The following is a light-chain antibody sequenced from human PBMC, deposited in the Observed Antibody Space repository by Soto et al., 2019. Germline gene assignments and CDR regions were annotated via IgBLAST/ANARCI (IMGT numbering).Light chain of an antibody. V-gene: IGKV3-20*01. CDR1: QSVRSNF. CDR3: QRYDSLRT. Sequence: IVLTQSPGTLSLSPGERATLSCRASQSVRSNFLAWYQQKPGQAPRLLIYGASNRATGIPDRFSGSGSGTDFTLTITRLEPEEFAMYYCQRYDSLRTFGQGTKVDIK. J-gene: IGKJ1*01. CDR2: GAS.